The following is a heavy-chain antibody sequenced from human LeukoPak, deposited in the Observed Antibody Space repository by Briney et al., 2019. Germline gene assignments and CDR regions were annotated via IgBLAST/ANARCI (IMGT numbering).Heavy chain of an antibody. Sequence: GGSLRLSCAASGFTFSSHAIHWVRQAPGKGLEWVAIISYDGSNKYYADSVKGRFTISRANSKNTLFLQMNSLGAEDTAVYYCARGGSGSYYYYFYYMDVWGKGTTVTVSS. D-gene: IGHD3-10*01. CDR2: ISYDGSNK. J-gene: IGHJ6*03. CDR3: ARGGSGSYYYYFYYMDV. V-gene: IGHV3-30*01. CDR1: GFTFSSHA.